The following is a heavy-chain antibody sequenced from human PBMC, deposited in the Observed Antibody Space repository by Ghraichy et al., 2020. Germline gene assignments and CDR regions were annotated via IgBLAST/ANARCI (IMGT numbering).Heavy chain of an antibody. Sequence: GGSLRLSCAASGFTFSSYAMSWVRQAPGKGLEWVSAISGSGGSTYYADSVKGRFTISRDNSKNTLYLQMNSLRAEDTAVYYCAKGIRYLGITGTGYYGMDVWGQGTTVTVSS. J-gene: IGHJ6*02. V-gene: IGHV3-23*01. D-gene: IGHD1-7*01. CDR3: AKGIRYLGITGTGYYGMDV. CDR2: ISGSGGST. CDR1: GFTFSSYA.